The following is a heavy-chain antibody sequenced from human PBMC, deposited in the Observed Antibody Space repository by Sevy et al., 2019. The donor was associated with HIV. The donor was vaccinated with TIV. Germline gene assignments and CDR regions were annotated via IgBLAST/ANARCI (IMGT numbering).Heavy chain of an antibody. D-gene: IGHD4-17*01. CDR2: ISGRGGST. CDR1: GFTFSSYA. V-gene: IGHV3-23*01. Sequence: GGSLRLACAASGFTFSSYAMSWVRQAPGKVLEWVSAISGRGGSTYYADSVKGRFTISRDNSKNTLYLQMNSLGAEDTAVYYCAKRDYGDEADWFDPWGQGTLVTVSS. J-gene: IGHJ5*02. CDR3: AKRDYGDEADWFDP.